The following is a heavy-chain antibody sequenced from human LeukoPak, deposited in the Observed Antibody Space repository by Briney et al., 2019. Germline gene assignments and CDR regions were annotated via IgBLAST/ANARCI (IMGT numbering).Heavy chain of an antibody. CDR2: IYYSGST. J-gene: IGHJ5*02. V-gene: IGHV4-59*01. CDR1: GGALTNYY. CDR3: ARKKFIAAGAFDP. D-gene: IGHD6-6*01. Sequence: PSETLSLTCTVSGGALTNYYWSWIRQPPGKGLEWIGYIYYSGSTNYNASLKSRVNISVDTSKNQFSLKLSSVTAADTAVYYCARKKFIAAGAFDPWGQGTLVTGSS.